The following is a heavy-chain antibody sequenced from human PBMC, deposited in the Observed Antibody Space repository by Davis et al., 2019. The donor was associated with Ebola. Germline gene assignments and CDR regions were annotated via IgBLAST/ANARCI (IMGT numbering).Heavy chain of an antibody. D-gene: IGHD3-10*01. CDR1: GFTFSSYA. CDR2: ISGSGGST. V-gene: IGHV3-23*01. CDR3: AKDLLWFGELSEYYFDY. Sequence: GGSLRLSCAASGFTFSSYAMSWVRQAPGKGLEWVSAISGSGGSTYYADSVKGRFTISRDNSKNKLYLQMNSLRAEDTAVYYCAKDLLWFGELSEYYFDYWGQGTLVTVSS. J-gene: IGHJ4*02.